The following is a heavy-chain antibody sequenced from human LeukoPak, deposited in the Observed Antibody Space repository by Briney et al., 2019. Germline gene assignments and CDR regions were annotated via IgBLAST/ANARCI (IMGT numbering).Heavy chain of an antibody. V-gene: IGHV4-34*01. J-gene: IGHJ3*02. CDR3: AGLRTLGDGYNFSAFDI. CDR1: GGSFSGYY. D-gene: IGHD5-24*01. CDR2: INHSGST. Sequence: SETLSLTCAVYGGSFSGYYWGWIRQPPGKGLEWIGEINHSGSTNYNPSLKSRVTISVDTSKNQFSLKLSSVTAADTAVYYCAGLRTLGDGYNFSAFDIWGQGTMVTVSS.